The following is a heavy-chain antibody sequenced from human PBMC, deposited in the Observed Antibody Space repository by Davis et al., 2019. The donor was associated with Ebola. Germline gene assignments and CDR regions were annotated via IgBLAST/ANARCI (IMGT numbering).Heavy chain of an antibody. CDR2: IYHSGST. Sequence: MPGGSLRLSCAVYGGSFSGYYWSWVRQPPGKGLEWIGEIYHSGSTNYNPSLKSRVTISVDKSKNQFSLKLSSVTAADTAVYYCARDGSARLGELSFGYYFDYWGQGTLVTVSS. CDR1: GGSFSGYY. V-gene: IGHV4-34*01. J-gene: IGHJ4*02. D-gene: IGHD3-16*02. CDR3: ARDGSARLGELSFGYYFDY.